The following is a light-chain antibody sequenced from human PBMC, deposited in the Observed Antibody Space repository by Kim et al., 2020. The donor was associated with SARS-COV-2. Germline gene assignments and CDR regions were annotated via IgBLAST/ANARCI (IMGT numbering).Light chain of an antibody. Sequence: SPGERATLSCRASHSVGTTLAWYQQKPGQAPRLLLYDASTRATGIPARFSGSGSGTEFTLTIGSLRSEDFAVYYCQQYNAWPSFTFGPGTTVDIK. CDR3: QQYNAWPSFT. CDR1: HSVGTT. CDR2: DAS. V-gene: IGKV3-15*01. J-gene: IGKJ3*01.